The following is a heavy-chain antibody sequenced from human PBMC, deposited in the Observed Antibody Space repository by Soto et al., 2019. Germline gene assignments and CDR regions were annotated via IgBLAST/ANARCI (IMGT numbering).Heavy chain of an antibody. CDR2: ISSSSSR. Sequence: GGSLRLSCAASGFTFTSYSMNWVRQAPGKGLEWVSFISSSSSRYYADSVRGRFTISRDNAKNSLYLQMNSLRDEDTAVYYCARNGYNPAFDIWGQGTMVTVSS. J-gene: IGHJ3*02. CDR3: ARNGYNPAFDI. V-gene: IGHV3-48*02. D-gene: IGHD5-12*01. CDR1: GFTFTSYS.